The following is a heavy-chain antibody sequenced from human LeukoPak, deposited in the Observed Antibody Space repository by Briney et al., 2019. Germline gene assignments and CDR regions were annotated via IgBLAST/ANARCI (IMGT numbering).Heavy chain of an antibody. CDR2: ISSSSSYI. D-gene: IGHD3-22*01. V-gene: IGHV3-21*01. CDR1: GFTFSSYS. J-gene: IGHJ4*02. Sequence: PGGSLRLSCAASGFTFSSYSMNWVRQAPGKGLEWVSSISSSSSYIYYADSVKGRFTISRDNAKNSLYLQMNSLRAEDTAVYYCARGNPHYYDSLDYWGQGTLVIVSS. CDR3: ARGNPHYYDSLDY.